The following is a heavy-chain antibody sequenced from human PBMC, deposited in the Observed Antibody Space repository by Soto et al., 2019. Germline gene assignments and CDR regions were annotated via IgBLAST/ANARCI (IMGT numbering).Heavy chain of an antibody. CDR2: VSPENRNA. D-gene: IGHD4-17*01. J-gene: IGHJ4*02. Sequence: QVQVVQSRAEVKKPGASVKVSCKTSGYTFTEYDINWVRQAPGQGLEYMGWVSPENRNAGYAPQFRGRVSMTADTSINTVYLELTTLTYEYTAVYYCEVTTGYWGQGTMVTVSS. CDR3: EVTTGY. V-gene: IGHV1-8*01. CDR1: GYTFTEYD.